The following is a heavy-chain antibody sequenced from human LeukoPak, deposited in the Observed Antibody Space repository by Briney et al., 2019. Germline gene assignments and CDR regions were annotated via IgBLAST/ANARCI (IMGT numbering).Heavy chain of an antibody. CDR3: ARDWDSSGANFCYYYGMDV. Sequence: GGSLRLSCAASGFTFSSYGMTWVRQAPGKGLEWVSVIYSGGSTYYADSVKGRFTISRDNSKNTLCLQMNSLRAEDTAVYYCARDWDSSGANFCYYYGMDVWGQGTTVTVSS. J-gene: IGHJ6*02. CDR1: GFTFSSYG. D-gene: IGHD3-22*01. V-gene: IGHV3-66*01. CDR2: IYSGGST.